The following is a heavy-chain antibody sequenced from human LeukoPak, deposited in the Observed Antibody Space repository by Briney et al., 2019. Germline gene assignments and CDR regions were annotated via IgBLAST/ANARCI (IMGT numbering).Heavy chain of an antibody. CDR1: GGFISSSSYY. CDR3: ARKRGYYFDY. D-gene: IGHD3-16*01. J-gene: IGHJ4*02. CDR2: IYYSGST. Sequence: SETLSLTCTVSGGFISSSSYYWDWIRQPPGKGLEWIGSIYYSGSTNYNPSLKSRVAISVDTSKNQFSLKLSSVTAADTAVFYCARKRGYYFDYWGQGTLDTVSS. V-gene: IGHV4-39*01.